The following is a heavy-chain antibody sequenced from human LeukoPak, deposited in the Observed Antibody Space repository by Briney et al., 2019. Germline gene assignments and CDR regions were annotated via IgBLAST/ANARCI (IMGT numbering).Heavy chain of an antibody. D-gene: IGHD3-10*01. CDR2: ISGSGDST. CDR1: GFTFSTYG. V-gene: IGHV3-23*01. CDR3: AKALYGSGSYWSWYY. Sequence: GGSLRLSCAASGFTFSTYGMSWVRQAPGKGLEWVSSISGSGDSTYYADSVKGRFSISRENSKNTLSLQMNSLRAEDTAVYYCAKALYGSGSYWSWYYRGQGTLVTVSS. J-gene: IGHJ4*02.